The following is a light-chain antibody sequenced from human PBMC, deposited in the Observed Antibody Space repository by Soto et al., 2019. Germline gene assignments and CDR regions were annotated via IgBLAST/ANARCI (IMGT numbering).Light chain of an antibody. CDR1: QGISTY. Sequence: DIQLTQSPSFLSASVGDRVTITCWASQGISTYLAWYQQKPGKAPKLLIYAASTLQSGVPSSFSGSGSGTEFTLTISSLQPEDFATYYCQQLNAYPYTFGQGTKLEIK. V-gene: IGKV1-9*01. CDR2: AAS. J-gene: IGKJ2*01. CDR3: QQLNAYPYT.